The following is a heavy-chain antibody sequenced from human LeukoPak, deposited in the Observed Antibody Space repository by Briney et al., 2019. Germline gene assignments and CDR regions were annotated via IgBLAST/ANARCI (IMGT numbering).Heavy chain of an antibody. CDR1: GYSFTSYW. CDR3: ARHNLPGYSSYYGMDV. CDR2: IYPGDSDT. J-gene: IGHJ6*02. V-gene: IGHV5-51*01. Sequence: GESPKTSCKGSGYSFTSYWIGWVRQMPGKGLEWMGIIYPGDSDTRYSPSFQGQVTISADKSISTAYLQWSSLKASDTAMYYCARHNLPGYSSYYGMDVWGQGTTVTVSS. D-gene: IGHD6-13*01.